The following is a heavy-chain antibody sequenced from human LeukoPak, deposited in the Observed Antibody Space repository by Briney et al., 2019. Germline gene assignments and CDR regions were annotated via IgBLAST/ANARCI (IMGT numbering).Heavy chain of an antibody. D-gene: IGHD5-24*01. J-gene: IGHJ4*02. CDR2: MNPNSGNT. CDR3: ARGGEMATIDY. V-gene: IGHV1-8*01. CDR1: GYTVTSYE. Sequence: ASVKVSCKASGYTVTSYEITWVRQATGQGLEWMGWMNPNSGNTGYAQKFQGRVTMTRNTSISTAYMELSSLRSEDTAVYYCARGGEMATIDYWGQGTLVTVSS.